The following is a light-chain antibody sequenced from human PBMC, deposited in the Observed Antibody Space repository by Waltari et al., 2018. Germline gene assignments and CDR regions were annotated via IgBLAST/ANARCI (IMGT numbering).Light chain of an antibody. Sequence: NLMLTQPHAVSESPGKTVTLSCTRSSGSIVSSFVQWYQQRPGSAPTLVLYEDSQRPSEVPDRFSGSIVRSSNSASLTISGLTTEDEADYYCQSYDSAGVKVFGGGTKLTVL. CDR3: QSYDSAGVKV. CDR1: SGSIVSSF. V-gene: IGLV6-57*03. J-gene: IGLJ2*01. CDR2: EDS.